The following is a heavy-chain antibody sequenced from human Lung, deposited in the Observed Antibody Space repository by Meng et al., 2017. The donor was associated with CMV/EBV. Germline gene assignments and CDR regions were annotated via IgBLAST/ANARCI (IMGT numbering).Heavy chain of an antibody. V-gene: IGHV4-31*02. CDR1: GGSISNGGYY. CDR3: ARDRCSSTSCYFGSYYYVMDV. D-gene: IGHD2-2*01. J-gene: IGHJ6*02. CDR2: IYYSGST. Sequence: SCTVSGGSISNGGYYWSWIRQHPGKGLEWIGYIYYSGSTYYNPSLKSRVTISVDTSKNQFSLKLSSVTAADTAVYYCARDRCSSTSCYFGSYYYVMDVWGQGXTVTVSS.